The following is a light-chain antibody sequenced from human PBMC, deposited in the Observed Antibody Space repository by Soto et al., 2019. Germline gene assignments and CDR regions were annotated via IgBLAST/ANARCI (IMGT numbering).Light chain of an antibody. CDR2: GNN. CDR3: QSYESSLSGWV. J-gene: IGLJ3*02. Sequence: QSVLTQPPSVSGAPGQRVAISCTGSSTNIGAFYDVHWYQQLPGTAPKLLIYGNNNRPSGVPDRFSGSKSGTSASLAITGLQAQDEADYYCQSYESSLSGWVFGGGTKLTVL. CDR1: STNIGAFYD. V-gene: IGLV1-40*01.